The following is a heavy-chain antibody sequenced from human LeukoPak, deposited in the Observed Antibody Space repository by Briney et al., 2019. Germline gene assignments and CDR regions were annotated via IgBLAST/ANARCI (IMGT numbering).Heavy chain of an antibody. D-gene: IGHD6-13*01. V-gene: IGHV3-7*01. CDR3: AREVYSTSRPADAFDI. CDR1: GFSFTTYW. Sequence: GGSLRLSCVGSGFSFTTYWMTWVRQAPGKGLEWVANIMQDGSEKNYVDSVKGRFTISRDNAKNSLFLQMNSLRPEDMAVYYCAREVYSTSRPADAFDIWGQGTVVTVAS. CDR2: IMQDGSEK. J-gene: IGHJ3*02.